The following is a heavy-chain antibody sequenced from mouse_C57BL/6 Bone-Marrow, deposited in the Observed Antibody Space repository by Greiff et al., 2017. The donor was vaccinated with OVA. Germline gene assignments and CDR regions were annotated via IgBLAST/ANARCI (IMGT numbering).Heavy chain of an antibody. J-gene: IGHJ2*01. V-gene: IGHV14-4*01. D-gene: IGHD1-1*01. CDR1: GFNIKDDY. Sequence: VQLKESGAELVRPGASVKLSCTASGFNIKDDYMHWVKQRPEQGLEWIGWIDPENGDTEYASKFQGKATITADTSSNTAYLQLSSLTSEDTAVYYCTTSGICYYYGSSYDYFDYWGQGTTLTVSS. CDR2: IDPENGDT. CDR3: TTSGICYYYGSSYDYFDY.